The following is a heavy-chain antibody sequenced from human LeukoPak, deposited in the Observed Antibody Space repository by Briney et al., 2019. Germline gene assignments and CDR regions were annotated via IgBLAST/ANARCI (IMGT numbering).Heavy chain of an antibody. Sequence: PSETLSLTCAVYGGSFSGYYWSWIRQPPGKGLEWIGEISHSGSTNCNPSLKSRVTISVDTSKNQFSLKLSSVTAADTAVYYCARAAIYRYFDLWGRGTLVTVSS. V-gene: IGHV4-34*01. D-gene: IGHD2-21*01. CDR2: ISHSGST. CDR3: ARAAIYRYFDL. J-gene: IGHJ2*01. CDR1: GGSFSGYY.